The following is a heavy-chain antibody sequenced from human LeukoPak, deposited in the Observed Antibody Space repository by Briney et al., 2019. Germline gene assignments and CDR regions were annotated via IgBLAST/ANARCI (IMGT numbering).Heavy chain of an antibody. V-gene: IGHV4-34*01. CDR2: INHSGST. Sequence: PSETLSLTCAVYGGSFSGYYWSWIRQPPGKGLEWIGEINHSGSTNYNPSLKSRVTISVDTSKNQFSLKLSSVTAADTAVYYCARASVDTAMAHYFDYWGQGTLVTVSS. J-gene: IGHJ4*02. CDR1: GGSFSGYY. CDR3: ARASVDTAMAHYFDY. D-gene: IGHD5-18*01.